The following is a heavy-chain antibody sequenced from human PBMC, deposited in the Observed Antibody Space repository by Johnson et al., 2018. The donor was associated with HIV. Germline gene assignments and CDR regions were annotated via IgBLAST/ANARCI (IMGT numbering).Heavy chain of an antibody. V-gene: IGHV3-30*04. Sequence: QVQLVESGGGVVQPGRSLRLSCAVSGFTLSSYVMHWVRQAPGKGLEWVAVMSYDGSNKYYADSVKGRFTISRDNSKNTLYLQMNSLRAEDTAVYYCARDGGSTRGDAFNIWGQGAMLTVSS. CDR2: MSYDGSNK. CDR3: ARDGGSTRGDAFNI. J-gene: IGHJ3*02. D-gene: IGHD1-26*01. CDR1: GFTLSSYV.